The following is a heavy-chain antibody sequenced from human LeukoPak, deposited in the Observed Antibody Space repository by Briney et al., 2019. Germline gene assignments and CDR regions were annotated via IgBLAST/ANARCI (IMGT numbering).Heavy chain of an antibody. V-gene: IGHV3-23*01. CDR1: GFTFSSYG. D-gene: IGHD6-19*01. CDR3: AREQQWLKKYYFDY. CDR2: ISGSGGST. J-gene: IGHJ4*02. Sequence: AGGSLRLSCAASGFTFSSYGMSWVRQAPGKGLEWVSAISGSGGSTYYADSVKGRFTISRDNSKNTLYLQMNSLRAEDTAVYYCAREQQWLKKYYFDYWGQGTLVTVSS.